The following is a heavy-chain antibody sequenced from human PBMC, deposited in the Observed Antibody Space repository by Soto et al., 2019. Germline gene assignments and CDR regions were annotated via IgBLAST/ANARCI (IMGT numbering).Heavy chain of an antibody. CDR2: INPSVGRT. V-gene: IGHV1-46*01. CDR3: SRDKDRVQLGGNYYYVMDV. J-gene: IGHJ6*02. Sequence: GASVKVSCKASGYTFTGYYMHWVRQAPGQGLEWMGIINPSVGRTSYAQKFQGRVTMTRDKSTTTAYMELSSLTSEDTAVYFCSRDKDRVQLGGNYYYVMDVWGQGTTVTVSS. D-gene: IGHD1-1*01. CDR1: GYTFTGYY.